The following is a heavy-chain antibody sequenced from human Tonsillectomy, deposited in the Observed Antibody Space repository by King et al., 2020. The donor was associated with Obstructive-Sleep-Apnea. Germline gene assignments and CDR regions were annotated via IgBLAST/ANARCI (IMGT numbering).Heavy chain of an antibody. CDR2: ISYNGSNI. CDR1: GFTFSNFV. D-gene: IGHD6-13*01. CDR3: AKDLAYGSGWCDGDY. J-gene: IGHJ4*02. Sequence: VQLVESGGGVVQPGRSLRLSCAASGFTFSNFVMSWVRQAPGKGLEWVAVISYNGSNIYYADPVKGRFTISRDNSRNTLYLQMNSLRAEDTAVYYCAKDLAYGSGWCDGDYWGQGSRVTVSS. V-gene: IGHV3-30*18.